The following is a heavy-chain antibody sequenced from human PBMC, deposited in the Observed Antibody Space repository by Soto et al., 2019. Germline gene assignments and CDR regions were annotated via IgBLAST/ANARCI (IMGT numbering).Heavy chain of an antibody. V-gene: IGHV4-4*07. CDR2: IYTSGST. Sequence: SETLSLTCTVSGGSISSYYWSWIRQPAGKGLEWIGRIYTSGSTNYNPSLKSRVTMSVDTSKNQFSLKLSSVTAADTAVYYCARVRIAARTGAYGMDVWGQGTTVTVS. CDR3: ARVRIAARTGAYGMDV. J-gene: IGHJ6*02. CDR1: GGSISSYY. D-gene: IGHD6-6*01.